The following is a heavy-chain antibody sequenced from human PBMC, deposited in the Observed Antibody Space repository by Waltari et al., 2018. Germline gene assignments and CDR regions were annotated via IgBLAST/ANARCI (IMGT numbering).Heavy chain of an antibody. J-gene: IGHJ2*01. V-gene: IGHV3-15*01. D-gene: IGHD3-16*02. CDR1: GFTFSNAW. CDR3: TTDRIYPWYFDL. CDR2: IKSKTDGGTT. Sequence: EVQLVESGGGLVKPGGSLRLSCAASGFTFSNAWMIWFCPAPGKGLEWVGRIKSKTDGGTTDYAAPVKGRFTISRDDSKNTLYLQMNSLKTEDTAVYYCTTDRIYPWYFDLWGRGTLVTVSS.